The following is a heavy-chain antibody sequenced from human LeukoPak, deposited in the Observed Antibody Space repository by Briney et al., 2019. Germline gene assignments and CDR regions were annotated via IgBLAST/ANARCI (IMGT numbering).Heavy chain of an antibody. J-gene: IGHJ3*02. CDR1: GGSISSGGYY. D-gene: IGHD6-13*01. CDR3: ARDILGGYSSSWYGWDAFDI. Sequence: SETLSLTCTVSGGSISSGGYYWSWIRQPPGKGLEWIGYIYHSGSTYYNPSLKSRVTMSVDTSKNQFSLKLSSVTAADTAVYYCARDILGGYSSSWYGWDAFDIWGQGTMVTVSS. V-gene: IGHV4-30-2*01. CDR2: IYHSGST.